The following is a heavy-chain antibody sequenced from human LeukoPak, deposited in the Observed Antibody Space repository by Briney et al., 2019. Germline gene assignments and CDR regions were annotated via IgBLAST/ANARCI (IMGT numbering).Heavy chain of an antibody. J-gene: IGHJ4*02. D-gene: IGHD7-27*01. CDR1: GFTFTRSA. V-gene: IGHV1-58*01. CDR3: AALAGVQGLAYDPRDYFDS. Sequence: SVKVSCKASGFTFTRSAVQWVRQARGQRLEWIGWIVLGSGNTNYAQQFQERVTITRDLSTSSTYLELSSLRSEDTAVYYCAALAGVQGLAYDPRDYFDSWGQGTLVTVSS. CDR2: IVLGSGNT.